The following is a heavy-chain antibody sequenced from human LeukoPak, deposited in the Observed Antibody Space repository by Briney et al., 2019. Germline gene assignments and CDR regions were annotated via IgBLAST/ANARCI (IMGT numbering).Heavy chain of an antibody. CDR3: AKDGVRQWGGVYFDY. V-gene: IGHV3-23*01. CDR2: ISGSGGST. CDR1: GFTFSSYS. J-gene: IGHJ4*02. Sequence: GGSLRLSCAASGFTFSSYSMNWVRQAPGKGLEWVSAISGSGGSTYYADSVKGRFTISRDNSKNTLYLQMNSLRAEDTAVYYCAKDGVRQWGGVYFDYWGQGTLVTVSS. D-gene: IGHD6-19*01.